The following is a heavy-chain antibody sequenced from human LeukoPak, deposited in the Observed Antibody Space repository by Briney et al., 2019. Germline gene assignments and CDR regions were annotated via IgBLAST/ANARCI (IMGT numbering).Heavy chain of an antibody. CDR3: ARYRGASGYHFDY. Sequence: SETLSLTCTVSGYSISSGYYWGWIRQPPGKGLEWIGEIYRSGSTNYNPSLKSRVTISLDKSKNQFSLRLSSVTAADTAVYYCARYRGASGYHFDYWGQGTLVTVSS. J-gene: IGHJ4*02. D-gene: IGHD5-12*01. CDR2: IYRSGST. V-gene: IGHV4-38-2*02. CDR1: GYSISSGYY.